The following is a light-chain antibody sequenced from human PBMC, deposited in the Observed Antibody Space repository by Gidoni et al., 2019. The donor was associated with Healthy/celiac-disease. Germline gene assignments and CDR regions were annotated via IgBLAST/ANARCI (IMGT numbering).Light chain of an antibody. CDR2: GAS. J-gene: IGKJ1*01. Sequence: IVMTQSPATLSVSPGERATLSCRASQSVSSNLAWYQLKPGQAPRLLIYGASTRATGIPARFSGSGSGTEFTLTISSLQSEDFAVYYCQQYNNWPTWTFGQGTKVEIK. V-gene: IGKV3-15*01. CDR1: QSVSSN. CDR3: QQYNNWPTWT.